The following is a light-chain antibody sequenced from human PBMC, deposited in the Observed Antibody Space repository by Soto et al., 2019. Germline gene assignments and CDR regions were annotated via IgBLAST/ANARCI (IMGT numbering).Light chain of an antibody. V-gene: IGKV1-9*01. J-gene: IGKJ5*01. Sequence: DIQLTQSPSFLSASVGDRVTITCRASQGLSSDLACYQQKPGKAPKLLIYAASTLQSGVPSRFSGSGSGTEFTLTISILQPEDFATHYCQQLNSYPITFGQGTRLEIK. CDR3: QQLNSYPIT. CDR1: QGLSSD. CDR2: AAS.